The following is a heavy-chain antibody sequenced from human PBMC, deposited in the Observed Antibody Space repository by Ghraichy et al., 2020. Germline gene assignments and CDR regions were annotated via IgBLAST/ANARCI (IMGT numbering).Heavy chain of an antibody. CDR3: ARKEGYYYDSSGYYYEYGNWFDP. CDR1: GFTFSSYS. D-gene: IGHD3-22*01. Sequence: GGSLRLSCAASGFTFSSYSMNWVRQAPGKGLEWVSSISSSSSYIYYADSVKGRFTISRDNAKNSLYLQMNSLRAEDTAVYYCARKEGYYYDSSGYYYEYGNWFDPWGQGTLVTVSS. J-gene: IGHJ5*02. V-gene: IGHV3-21*01. CDR2: ISSSSSYI.